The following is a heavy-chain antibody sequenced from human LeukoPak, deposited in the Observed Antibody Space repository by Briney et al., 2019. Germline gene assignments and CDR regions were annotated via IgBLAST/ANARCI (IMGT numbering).Heavy chain of an antibody. CDR1: GFTLNNYA. J-gene: IGHJ6*02. CDR3: ARDGYRYDFWSGYQYYYYYGMDV. CDR2: IKQDGSEK. D-gene: IGHD3-3*01. Sequence: PGGSLRLSCAASGFTLNNYAMSWVRQAPGKGLEWVANIKQDGSEKYYVDSVKGRFTISRDNAKNSLYLQMNSLRAVDTAVYYCARDGYRYDFWSGYQYYYYYGMDVWGQGTTVTVSS. V-gene: IGHV3-7*03.